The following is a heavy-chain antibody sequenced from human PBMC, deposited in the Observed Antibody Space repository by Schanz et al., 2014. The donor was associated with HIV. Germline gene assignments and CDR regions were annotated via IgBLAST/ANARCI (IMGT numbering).Heavy chain of an antibody. V-gene: IGHV3-23*04. CDR3: AKDGPGIAVAGTGYFDY. Sequence: EVQLVESGGGVVQPGRSLRLSCAASGFNFRTYGMHWVRQTPGKGLEWVAVVSGSGYTTYYGDSVQGRFTISRDNSKNTLYLQMDSLRAEDTAVYFCAKDGPGIAVAGTGYFDYWGQGTLVTVSS. J-gene: IGHJ4*02. D-gene: IGHD6-19*01. CDR1: GFNFRTYG. CDR2: VSGSGYTT.